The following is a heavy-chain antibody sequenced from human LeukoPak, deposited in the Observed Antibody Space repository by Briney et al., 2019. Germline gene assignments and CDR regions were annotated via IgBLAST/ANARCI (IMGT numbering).Heavy chain of an antibody. CDR1: GFTFSSYG. V-gene: IGHV3-30*02. CDR3: AKVGSGSYYRPYYFDY. Sequence: GSLRLSCAASGFTFSSYGMHWVRQAPGKGLEWVAFIRYDGSNKYYADSVKGRFTISRDNSKNTLYLQMNSLRAEDTAVYYCAKVGSGSYYRPYYFDYWGQGTLVTVSS. D-gene: IGHD1-26*01. CDR2: IRYDGSNK. J-gene: IGHJ4*02.